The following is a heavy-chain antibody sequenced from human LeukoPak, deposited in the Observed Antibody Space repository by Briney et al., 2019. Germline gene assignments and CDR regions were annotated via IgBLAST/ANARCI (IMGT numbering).Heavy chain of an antibody. CDR3: ARAVAGLRHFDY. V-gene: IGHV3-48*01. CDR2: IGSSDSTI. CDR1: GFTFSTYS. Sequence: GGSLRLSCAASGFTFSTYSMNWVRQAPGKGLEWVSYIGSSDSTIYYADSVKGRFTISRANAKNSLYLQMNSLRAEDTAVYYCARAVAGLRHFDYWGQGTLVTVSS. J-gene: IGHJ4*02. D-gene: IGHD6-19*01.